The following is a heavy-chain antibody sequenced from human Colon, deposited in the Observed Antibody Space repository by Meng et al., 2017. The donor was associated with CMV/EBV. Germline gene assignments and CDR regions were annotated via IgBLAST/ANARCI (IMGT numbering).Heavy chain of an antibody. Sequence: SETLSLTCTVSGDSTSSSIYYWGWVRQPPGTGLEWIGTVFHTGSSFYHESLSGRASISVDTSRNQFSLSLKSVTAADTGVYFFARVKWQRFVDFWGQGMLVTVSS. D-gene: IGHD5-12*01. CDR1: GDSTSSSIYY. CDR3: ARVKWQRFVDF. V-gene: IGHV4-39*07. CDR2: VFHTGSS. J-gene: IGHJ4*02.